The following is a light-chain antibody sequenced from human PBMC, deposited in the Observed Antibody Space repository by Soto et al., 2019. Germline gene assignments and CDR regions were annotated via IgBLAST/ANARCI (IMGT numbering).Light chain of an antibody. CDR2: GAS. CDR1: QRVSNNY. CDR3: QQYGSSPRT. Sequence: EIVLKQSPGTLSLSPGERATLSCRASQRVSNNYLAWYQQKPGQAPRLLIYGASGMATGIPDRFSGSGSGTDFTLTISRLEPEDFAVYYCQQYGSSPRTFGQGTKVEIK. J-gene: IGKJ1*01. V-gene: IGKV3-20*01.